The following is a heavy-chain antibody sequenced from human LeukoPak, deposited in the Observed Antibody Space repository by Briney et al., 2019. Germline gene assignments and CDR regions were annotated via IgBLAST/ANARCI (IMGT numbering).Heavy chain of an antibody. CDR3: ARDSPYGSGSPKAPHFDY. CDR2: ISAYNGNT. Sequence: ASVKVSCKASGYTFTSYGISWVRQAPGQGLEWMGWISAYNGNTNYAQKLQGRVTMTTDTSTSTAYMELRSLRSDDTAVYYCARDSPYGSGSPKAPHFDYWGQGTLVTVSS. CDR1: GYTFTSYG. J-gene: IGHJ4*02. D-gene: IGHD3-10*01. V-gene: IGHV1-18*01.